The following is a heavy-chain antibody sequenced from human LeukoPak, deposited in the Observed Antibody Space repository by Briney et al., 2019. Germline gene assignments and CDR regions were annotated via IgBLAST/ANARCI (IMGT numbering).Heavy chain of an antibody. CDR2: IKQDGSEK. J-gene: IGHJ6*03. Sequence: PGGSLRLSCAASGFTFSSYWMSWVRQAPGKGLEWVANIKQDGSEKYYVDSVKGRFTISRDNAKNSLYLQMNSLRAEDTAVYYCARECIAARGYYYYYMDVWGKGTTVTVSS. CDR3: ARECIAARGYYYYYMDV. CDR1: GFTFSSYW. D-gene: IGHD6-6*01. V-gene: IGHV3-7*01.